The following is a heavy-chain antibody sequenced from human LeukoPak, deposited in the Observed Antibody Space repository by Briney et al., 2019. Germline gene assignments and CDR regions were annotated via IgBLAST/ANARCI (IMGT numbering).Heavy chain of an antibody. Sequence: SETLSLTCTVSGGSISSSSYDWGWIRQPPGKGLEWIGSIYYSGTTYYNPPLKSRVTISVDASKDQVSLKLNSVTAADTAVYYCARLFPSCTKTTCDFDYWGQGALVSVSS. V-gene: IGHV4-39*01. CDR2: IYYSGTT. D-gene: IGHD2-8*01. J-gene: IGHJ4*02. CDR1: GGSISSSSYD. CDR3: ARLFPSCTKTTCDFDY.